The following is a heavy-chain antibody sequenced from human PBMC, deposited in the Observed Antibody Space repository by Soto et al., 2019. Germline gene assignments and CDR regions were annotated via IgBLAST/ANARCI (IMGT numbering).Heavy chain of an antibody. CDR2: ISGSGGST. D-gene: IGHD6-13*01. J-gene: IGHJ4*02. Sequence: EVQLVESGGGLVQPGGSLRLSCAASGFTFSSYAMSWVRQAPGKGLEWVSAISGSGGSTYYADSVKGRFTISRDNSKNTLYLQMNSLRAEDTAVYYCAKDQKPRRIAAAGTADYWGQGTLVTVSS. CDR1: GFTFSSYA. V-gene: IGHV3-23*04. CDR3: AKDQKPRRIAAAGTADY.